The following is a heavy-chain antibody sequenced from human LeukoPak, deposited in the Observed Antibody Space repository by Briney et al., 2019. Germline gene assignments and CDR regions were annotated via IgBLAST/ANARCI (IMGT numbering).Heavy chain of an antibody. Sequence: GGSLRLSWAASGFTFSSYAMSWVRQAPGKGLEWVSAISGSGGSTYYADSVKGRFTISRDNSKNTLYLQMNSLRAEDTAVYYCAKASVYDSSGYYSPLGYYFDYWGQGTLVTVSS. J-gene: IGHJ4*02. CDR1: GFTFSSYA. CDR2: ISGSGGST. CDR3: AKASVYDSSGYYSPLGYYFDY. D-gene: IGHD3-22*01. V-gene: IGHV3-23*01.